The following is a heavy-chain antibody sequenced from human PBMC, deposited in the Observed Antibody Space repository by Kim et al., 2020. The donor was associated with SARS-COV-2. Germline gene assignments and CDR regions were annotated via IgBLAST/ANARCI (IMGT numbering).Heavy chain of an antibody. J-gene: IGHJ6*02. V-gene: IGHV3-30*18. D-gene: IGHD2-21*02. CDR2: ISYDGSNK. CDR1: GFTFSSYG. Sequence: GGSLRLSCAASGFTFSSYGMHWVRQAPGKGLEWVAVISYDGSNKYYADSVKGRFTISRDNSKNTLYLQMNSLRAEDTAVYYCAKEASYWGGDCYSRRCYYYCGMDVWGQGTTVTVSS. CDR3: AKEASYWGGDCYSRRCYYYCGMDV.